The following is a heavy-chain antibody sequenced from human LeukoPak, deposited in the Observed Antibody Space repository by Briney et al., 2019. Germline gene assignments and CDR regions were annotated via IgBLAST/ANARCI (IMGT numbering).Heavy chain of an antibody. CDR1: GDSVSSKSGG. J-gene: IGHJ5*01. CDR2: TYYTSKWYN. Sequence: SQTLSLTCGISGDSVSSKSGGWNWIRQSPSRDLEWLGRTYYTSKWYNEYAVSMKSRITINSDTSKNQLSLHLDSVTPEDTAVYYCAREQLWSGPNRFDSWGQGTLVTVSS. D-gene: IGHD3-10*02. CDR3: AREQLWSGPNRFDS. V-gene: IGHV6-1*01.